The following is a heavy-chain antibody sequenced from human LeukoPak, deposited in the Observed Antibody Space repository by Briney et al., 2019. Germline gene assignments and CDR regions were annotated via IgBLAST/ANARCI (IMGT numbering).Heavy chain of an antibody. Sequence: QSGGSLRLSCAVSGFTFSSYGMHWVRQAPGKGLEWVAVISFDGSNKYYADSVKGRFTISRDNSKNTLYLQMSSLRAEDTAVYYCARDAVDAFDIWGQGTMVTVSS. CDR1: GFTFSSYG. CDR2: ISFDGSNK. CDR3: ARDAVDAFDI. V-gene: IGHV3-30*03. J-gene: IGHJ3*02.